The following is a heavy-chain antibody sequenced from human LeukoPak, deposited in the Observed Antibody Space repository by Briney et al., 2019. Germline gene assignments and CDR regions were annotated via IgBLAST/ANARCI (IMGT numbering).Heavy chain of an antibody. D-gene: IGHD3-22*01. V-gene: IGHV1-3*01. CDR3: ARVPLHDSSGHYYPH. CDR1: GYTFTNYG. Sequence: ASVEVSCKTSGYTFTNYGMHWVRQAPGQRLEWMGWINGGNGNAKYSQNFQGRVTIIRDTSASTAYMELSSLRSEDTAVYYCARVPLHDSSGHYYPHWGQGTLVTVSS. CDR2: INGGNGNA. J-gene: IGHJ1*01.